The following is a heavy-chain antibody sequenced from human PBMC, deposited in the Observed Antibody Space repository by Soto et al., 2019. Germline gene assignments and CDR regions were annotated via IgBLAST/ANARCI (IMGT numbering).Heavy chain of an antibody. J-gene: IGHJ3*02. Sequence: GGSLRLSCAASGFTFSSYAMHWVRQAPGKGLEWVAVISYDGSNKYYADSVKGRFTISRDNSKNTLYLQMNSLRAEYTAVYYCAREVGSIDAFDIWGQGTMVTVSS. V-gene: IGHV3-30-3*01. CDR1: GFTFSSYA. CDR2: ISYDGSNK. CDR3: AREVGSIDAFDI.